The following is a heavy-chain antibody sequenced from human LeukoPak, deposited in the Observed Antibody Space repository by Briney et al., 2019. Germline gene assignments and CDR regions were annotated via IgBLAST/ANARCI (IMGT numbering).Heavy chain of an antibody. CDR1: GFTFSSYA. CDR3: ARDRHSSSWYPVPFFDY. J-gene: IGHJ4*02. Sequence: GGSLRLSCAASGFTFSSYAMSWVRQTPGKGLAWDSAISGSGGSTHYADSVKGRFTISRDNSKNTLYLQMNSLRAEDTAVYYCARDRHSSSWYPVPFFDYWGQGTLVTVSS. D-gene: IGHD6-13*01. V-gene: IGHV3-23*01. CDR2: ISGSGGST.